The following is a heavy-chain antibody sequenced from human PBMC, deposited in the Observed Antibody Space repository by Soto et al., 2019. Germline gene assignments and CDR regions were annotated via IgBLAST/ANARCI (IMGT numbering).Heavy chain of an antibody. J-gene: IGHJ5*02. D-gene: IGHD1-1*01. CDR2: IYSGNT. Sequence: PSETLSLTCTVSGGSISSYHWSWIRQPPGKGLEWIGHIYSGNTNYNPSLKSRLTISVDTSKKKLSLRLTSVTAADTAVYYCARQERSYLGPDWFDTWGQGALVTVSX. CDR3: ARQERSYLGPDWFDT. CDR1: GGSISSYH. V-gene: IGHV4-59*08.